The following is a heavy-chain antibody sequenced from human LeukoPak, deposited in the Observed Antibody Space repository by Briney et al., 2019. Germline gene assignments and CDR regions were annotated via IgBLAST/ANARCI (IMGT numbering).Heavy chain of an antibody. CDR3: ARDSFPGFGELLSYYYYYMDV. Sequence: GGSLRLSCAASGFTFSSYEMNWVRQAPGKGLEWVSYISSSGSTIYYADSVKGRFTISRDNAKNSLYLQMNSLRAEDTAVYYCARDSFPGFGELLSYYYYYMDVWGKGTTVTISS. CDR1: GFTFSSYE. V-gene: IGHV3-48*03. D-gene: IGHD3-10*01. J-gene: IGHJ6*03. CDR2: ISSSGSTI.